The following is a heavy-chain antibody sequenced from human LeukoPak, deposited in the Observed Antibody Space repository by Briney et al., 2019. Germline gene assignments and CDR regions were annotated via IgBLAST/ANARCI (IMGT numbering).Heavy chain of an antibody. CDR2: IWYDGSNK. Sequence: GGSLRLSRAASGFTFSSYGMHWVRQAPGKGLEWVAVIWYDGSNKYYADSVKGRFTISRDNSKNTLYLQMNSLRAEDTAVYYCARGAHGVVPAANLDYWGQGTLVTVSS. CDR3: ARGAHGVVPAANLDY. CDR1: GFTFSSYG. V-gene: IGHV3-33*01. D-gene: IGHD2-2*01. J-gene: IGHJ4*02.